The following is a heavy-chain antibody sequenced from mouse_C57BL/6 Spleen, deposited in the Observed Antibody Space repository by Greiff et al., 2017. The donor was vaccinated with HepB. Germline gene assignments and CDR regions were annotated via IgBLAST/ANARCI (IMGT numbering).Heavy chain of an antibody. Sequence: QVQLKESGPELVKPGASVKISCKASGYAFSSSWMNWVKQRPGKGLEWIGRIYPGDGDTNYNGKFKGKATLTADKSSSTAYMQLSSLTSEDSAVYFCAREFGYLYAMDYWGQGTSVTVSS. V-gene: IGHV1-82*01. D-gene: IGHD2-2*01. CDR1: GYAFSSSW. CDR2: IYPGDGDT. CDR3: AREFGYLYAMDY. J-gene: IGHJ4*01.